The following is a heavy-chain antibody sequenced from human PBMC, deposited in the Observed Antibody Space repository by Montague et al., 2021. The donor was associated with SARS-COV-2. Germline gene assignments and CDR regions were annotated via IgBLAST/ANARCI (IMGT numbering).Heavy chain of an antibody. V-gene: IGHV3-9*01. CDR3: AKFPQRNYDILIDDAFDI. CDR2: ISWNSGSI. CDR1: GFPFDDYA. D-gene: IGHD3-9*01. Sequence: SIRLSCAASGFPFDDYAMHWVRQAPGKGLEWVSGISWNSGSIGYADSVKGRFTISRDNAKNSLYLQMNSLRAEDTALYYCAKFPQRNYDILIDDAFDIWGQGTMVTVSS. J-gene: IGHJ3*02.